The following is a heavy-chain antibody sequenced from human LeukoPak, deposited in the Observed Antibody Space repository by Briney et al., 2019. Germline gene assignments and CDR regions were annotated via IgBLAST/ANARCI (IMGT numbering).Heavy chain of an antibody. V-gene: IGHV4-4*07. CDR3: ARHHRYYGSGSYGMDV. Sequence: KASETLSLTCTVSGGSISSYYWSWIRQPAGKGLEWIGRIYTSGSTNYNPSLKSRVTMSVDPSKNQFSLKLSSVTAADTAVYYCARHHRYYGSGSYGMDVWGQGTTVTVSS. CDR2: IYTSGST. D-gene: IGHD3-10*01. CDR1: GGSISSYY. J-gene: IGHJ6*02.